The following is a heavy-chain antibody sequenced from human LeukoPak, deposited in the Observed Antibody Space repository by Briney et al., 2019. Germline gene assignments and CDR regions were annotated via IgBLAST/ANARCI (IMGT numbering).Heavy chain of an antibody. Sequence: SETLSLTCTVSGGSISSYYWSWIRQPPGKGLEWIGYIYYSGSTNYNPSLKSRVTISVDTSKNQFSLKLSSVTSADTAVYYCARLGGWLQYNWFDSWGQGTLVTVSS. CDR3: ARLGGWLQYNWFDS. CDR2: IYYSGST. D-gene: IGHD5-24*01. J-gene: IGHJ5*01. V-gene: IGHV4-59*08. CDR1: GGSISSYY.